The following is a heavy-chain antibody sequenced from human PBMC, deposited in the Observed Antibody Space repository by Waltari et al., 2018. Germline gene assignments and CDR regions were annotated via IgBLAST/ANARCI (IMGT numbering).Heavy chain of an antibody. CDR3: ARGRDNWNFYYYYMDV. Sequence: QVQLQQWGAGLLKPSETLSLTCAVYGGSFSGYYWSWIRQPPGKGLEWIGEINHSGSTNYNPSLKSRVTISVDTSKNQFSLKLSSVTAADTAVYYCARGRDNWNFYYYYMDVWGKGTTVTVSS. V-gene: IGHV4-34*01. CDR2: INHSGST. J-gene: IGHJ6*03. D-gene: IGHD1-7*01. CDR1: GGSFSGYY.